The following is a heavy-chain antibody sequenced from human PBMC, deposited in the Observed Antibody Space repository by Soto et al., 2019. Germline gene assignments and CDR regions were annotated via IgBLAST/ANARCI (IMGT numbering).Heavy chain of an antibody. CDR2: ISSSSSTI. J-gene: IGHJ4*02. Sequence: EVQLVESGGGLVQPGGSLRLSCVASGFTFSRYSMNWVRQAPGKGLEWVSYISSSSSTIYYADSGKGRFTISRDNAKNSLCLLMNSVRAGDTAVYCCAIDPLWAAAGCAYWGQGTLVTVSS. CDR1: GFTFSRYS. V-gene: IGHV3-48*01. D-gene: IGHD6-13*01. CDR3: AIDPLWAAAGCAY.